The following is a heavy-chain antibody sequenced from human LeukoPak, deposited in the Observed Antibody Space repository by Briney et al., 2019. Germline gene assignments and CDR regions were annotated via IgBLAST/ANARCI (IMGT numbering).Heavy chain of an antibody. CDR2: ISSSGSTI. CDR1: GFTFSDYY. J-gene: IGHJ4*02. V-gene: IGHV3-11*01. CDR3: ARDTPSNDY. Sequence: GGSLRLSCAASGFTFSDYYMSWIRQAPGKGLEWVSYISSSGSTIYYADSVRGRFTSTRDKAKNSMYLQMNGLRAEDTAVYYCARDTPSNDYWGQGTLVTVSS.